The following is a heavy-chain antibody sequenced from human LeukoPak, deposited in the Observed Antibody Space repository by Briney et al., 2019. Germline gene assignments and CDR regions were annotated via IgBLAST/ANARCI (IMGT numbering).Heavy chain of an antibody. J-gene: IGHJ5*02. CDR1: GGSFSGYY. V-gene: IGHV4-34*01. D-gene: IGHD3-10*01. CDR3: ARKKGQSYYGSGSYYNVGNWFDP. Sequence: SETLSLTCAVYGGSFSGYYWTWIRQSPGKGLEWIGEINHSGNTNYNPSLKSRVTISVDTSKNQFSLKLSSVTAADTAVYYCARKKGQSYYGSGSYYNVGNWFDPWGQGTLVTVSS. CDR2: INHSGNT.